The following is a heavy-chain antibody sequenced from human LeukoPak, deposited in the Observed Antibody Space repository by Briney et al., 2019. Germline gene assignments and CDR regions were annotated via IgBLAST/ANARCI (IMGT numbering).Heavy chain of an antibody. D-gene: IGHD3-3*02. CDR1: GFTFSNYW. CDR2: IKQDESEK. V-gene: IGHV3-7*03. J-gene: IGHJ3*02. CDR3: AKVLGAARRWDAFDI. Sequence: GGSLRLSCSASGFTFSNYWMSWVRQAPGKGLEWVANIKQDESEKYYVDSVKGRFTISRDNAKSSLYLQMNSLRAEDTAVYYCAKVLGAARRWDAFDIWGQGTMVTVSS.